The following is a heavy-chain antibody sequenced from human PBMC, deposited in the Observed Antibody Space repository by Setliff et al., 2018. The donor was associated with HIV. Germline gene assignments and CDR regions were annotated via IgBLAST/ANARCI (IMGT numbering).Heavy chain of an antibody. CDR2: ISTTGST. Sequence: PSETLSLTCTVSGGSISSDYWSWIRQPPGKGLEWIGYISTTGSTSYSPSLKSRVSISVDTAKNQFSLRLRSVTAADTAMYYCARFTSGKNGVDIWGPGTMVTVSS. CDR1: GGSISSDY. D-gene: IGHD2-8*01. J-gene: IGHJ3*02. V-gene: IGHV4-4*09. CDR3: ARFTSGKNGVDI.